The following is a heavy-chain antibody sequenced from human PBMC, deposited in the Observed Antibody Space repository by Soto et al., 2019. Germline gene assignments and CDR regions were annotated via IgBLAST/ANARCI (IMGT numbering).Heavy chain of an antibody. CDR2: ISYDGSNK. D-gene: IGHD5-18*01. J-gene: IGHJ6*02. CDR3: AKDRRYSYGSDYYYYYGMDV. CDR1: GFTFSSYG. V-gene: IGHV3-30*18. Sequence: GGSLRLSCAASGFTFSSYGMHWVRQAPGKGLEWVAVISYDGSNKYYADSVKGRFTISRDNSKNTLYLQMNSLRAEDTAVYYCAKDRRYSYGSDYYYYYGMDVWGQGTTVTVSS.